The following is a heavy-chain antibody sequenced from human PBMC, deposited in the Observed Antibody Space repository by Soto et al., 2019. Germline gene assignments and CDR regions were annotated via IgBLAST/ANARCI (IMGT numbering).Heavy chain of an antibody. CDR2: ISGSGSRT. D-gene: IGHD2-15*01. Sequence: EVDLLESGGGLVQPGGSPRLSCTASGFTFSGYAMNWVRQVPGKGLEWVSGISGSGSRTYYADSVTGRFTISRDNSKNTLFLQMNNLRAEDTAVYYCAKDRGYGVHITVVTSLTVDSWGRGTLVTVSS. J-gene: IGHJ4*02. V-gene: IGHV3-23*01. CDR3: AKDRGYGVHITVVTSLTVDS. CDR1: GFTFSGYA.